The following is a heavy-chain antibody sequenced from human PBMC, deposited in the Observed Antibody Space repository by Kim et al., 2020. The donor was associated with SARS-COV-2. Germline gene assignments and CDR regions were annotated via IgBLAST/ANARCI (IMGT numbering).Heavy chain of an antibody. CDR3: VTNGGLRDNRVDY. Sequence: GGSLRLSCAVSGFTFSNYAMNWVRQGPGKGLEWVSGISGPGDSVQYADSVKGRFTISRDNSKKTLYLQMNSLRVEDTAVYYCVTNGGLRDNRVDYWGRG. CDR1: GFTFSNYA. CDR2: ISGPGDSV. V-gene: IGHV3-23*01. J-gene: IGHJ4*02. D-gene: IGHD2-15*01.